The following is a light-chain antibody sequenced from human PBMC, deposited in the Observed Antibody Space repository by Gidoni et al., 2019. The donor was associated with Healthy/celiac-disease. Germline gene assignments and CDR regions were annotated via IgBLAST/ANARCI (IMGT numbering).Light chain of an antibody. CDR3: QQYGSSPRT. V-gene: IGKV3-20*01. CDR1: QSVSSSY. J-gene: IGKJ1*01. CDR2: GAS. Sequence: EIVLTQSPGTLSLSPGERATLSCRASQSVSSSYLAWYQQKPGQAPRLLIYGASSRATGIPDRFSGSESGTDFTLTISRLEPEDFAVYYCQQYGSSPRTFXXXTKVEIK.